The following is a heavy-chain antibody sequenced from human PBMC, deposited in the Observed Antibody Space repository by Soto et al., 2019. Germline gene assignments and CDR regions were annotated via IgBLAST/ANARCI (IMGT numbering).Heavy chain of an antibody. V-gene: IGHV3-53*04. J-gene: IGHJ6*03. D-gene: IGHD3-9*01. CDR1: GFTVSSNY. CDR3: ARDVKRYDILTGYYKKAADYYYYMDV. Sequence: GGSLRLSCAASGFTVSSNYMSWVRQAPGKGLEWVSVIYSGGSTYYADSVKGRFTISRHNSKNTLYLQMNSLRAEDTAVYYCARDVKRYDILTGYYKKAADYYYYMDVWGKGTTVTVSS. CDR2: IYSGGST.